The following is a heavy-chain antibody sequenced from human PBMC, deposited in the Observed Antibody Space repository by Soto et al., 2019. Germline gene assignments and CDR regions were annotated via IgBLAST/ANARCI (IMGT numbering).Heavy chain of an antibody. CDR2: IIQSGET. D-gene: IGHD2-2*01. CDR1: GFTFSPYT. CDR3: AKDRQPDGRWPFDH. J-gene: IGHJ4*02. Sequence: EVLLLESGGGLVQSGGSLRLTCAASGFTFSPYTMSWVRQAPGEGLEGVSGIIQSGETFYADSVKGPFTISRDDSNNRLYLQIHILRADDTAVYYCAKDRQPDGRWPFDHWCQGTLVTVSS. V-gene: IGHV3-23*01.